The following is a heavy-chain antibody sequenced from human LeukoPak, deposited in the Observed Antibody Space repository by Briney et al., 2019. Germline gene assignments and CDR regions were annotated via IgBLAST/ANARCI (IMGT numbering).Heavy chain of an antibody. Sequence: SVKVSCKASGGTFSSYAISWVRQAPGQGLEWMGGIIPIFGTANYAQKFQGRVTITADESTSTAYMELSSLRSEDTAVYYCARAGRALSGPRYYYGMDVWGKGTSVTVSS. J-gene: IGHJ6*04. CDR1: GGTFSSYA. D-gene: IGHD3-10*01. V-gene: IGHV1-69*01. CDR3: ARAGRALSGPRYYYGMDV. CDR2: IIPIFGTA.